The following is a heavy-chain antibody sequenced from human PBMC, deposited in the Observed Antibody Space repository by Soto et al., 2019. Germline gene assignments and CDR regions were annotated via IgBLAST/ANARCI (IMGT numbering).Heavy chain of an antibody. J-gene: IGHJ4*02. Sequence: GGSLRLSCAASGFTFRVYGMSWVRQAPGKGLEWVANIKQDGGTQYYVDSVKGRFTISRDNAKNSLYLQMNNLRADDTAVYYCARDEAIDYWGQGTLVTVSS. CDR2: IKQDGGTQ. V-gene: IGHV3-7*03. CDR3: ARDEAIDY. CDR1: GFTFRVYG.